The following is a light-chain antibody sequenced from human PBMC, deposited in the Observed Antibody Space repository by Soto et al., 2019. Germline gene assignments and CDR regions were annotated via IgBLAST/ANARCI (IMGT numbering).Light chain of an antibody. V-gene: IGLV1-44*01. CDR2: SNN. Sequence: QSVLTQPPSASGTPGQRVTISCSGSSSNIGSNNVNWYQQLPGTAPKLLIYSNNQRPSGVPDRFSGSKSGTSASLAISGLKSEDEADYYCVAWDDSLNGVVFGGGTKLTVL. J-gene: IGLJ3*02. CDR1: SSNIGSNN. CDR3: VAWDDSLNGVV.